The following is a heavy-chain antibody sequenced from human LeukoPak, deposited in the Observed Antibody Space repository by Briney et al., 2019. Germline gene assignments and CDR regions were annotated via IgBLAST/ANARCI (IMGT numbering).Heavy chain of an antibody. CDR1: GFTFTNYA. D-gene: IGHD3-16*01. Sequence: GGSLRLSYAASGFTFTNYAMTWVRQAPGKGLEWVSAIARSGGYTYYADSVRGRFTISRDNSKNTLYLQMSSLRAEDTAVYYCAKLPAAGGDYVYMDSWGQGTLVTVSS. CDR3: AKLPAAGGDYVYMDS. J-gene: IGHJ4*02. V-gene: IGHV3-23*01. CDR2: IARSGGYT.